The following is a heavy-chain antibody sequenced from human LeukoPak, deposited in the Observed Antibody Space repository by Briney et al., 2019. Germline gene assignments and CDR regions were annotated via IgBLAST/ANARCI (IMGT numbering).Heavy chain of an antibody. V-gene: IGHV3-30*01. Sequence: GGSLRLSCAASGFTFSSYAMHWVRQAPGKGLEWVAVISYGGSNKYYADSVKGRFTISRDNSKNTLYLQMNSLRAEDTAVYYCARDYSSSWYYWGQGTLVTVSS. D-gene: IGHD6-13*01. J-gene: IGHJ4*02. CDR3: ARDYSSSWYY. CDR1: GFTFSSYA. CDR2: ISYGGSNK.